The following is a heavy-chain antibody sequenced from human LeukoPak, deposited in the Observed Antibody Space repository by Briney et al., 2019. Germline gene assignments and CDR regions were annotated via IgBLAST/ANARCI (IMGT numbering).Heavy chain of an antibody. D-gene: IGHD6-19*01. CDR2: IYPDDSDT. J-gene: IGHJ3*02. CDR3: ARDSPYSSGWRDAFDI. V-gene: IGHV5-51*01. Sequence: GESLKISCKGSGYSFTNHWIGWVRQMPGKGLEWMGVIYPDDSDTRYSPSFQGQVTISADKSISTAYLQWSSLKASDTAMYYCARDSPYSSGWRDAFDIWGQGTMVTVSS. CDR1: GYSFTNHW.